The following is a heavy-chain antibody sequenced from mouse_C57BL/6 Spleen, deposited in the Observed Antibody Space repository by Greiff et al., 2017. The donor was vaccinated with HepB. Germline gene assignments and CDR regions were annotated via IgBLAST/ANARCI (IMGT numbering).Heavy chain of an antibody. CDR1: GYAFSSSW. V-gene: IGHV1-82*01. D-gene: IGHD1-1*01. J-gene: IGHJ3*01. CDR3: ARRVYGSSFAY. CDR2: IYPGDGDT. Sequence: QVHVKQSGPELVKPGASVKISCKASGYAFSSSWMNWVKQRPGKGLEWIGRIYPGDGDTNYNGKFKGKATLTADKSSSTAYMQLSSLTSEDSAVYFCARRVYGSSFAYWGQGTLVTVSA.